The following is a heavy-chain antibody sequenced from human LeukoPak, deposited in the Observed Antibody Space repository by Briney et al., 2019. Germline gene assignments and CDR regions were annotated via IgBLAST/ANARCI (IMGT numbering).Heavy chain of an antibody. Sequence: PSETLSLTCAVSGGSISSGGYSWSWIRQPPGKGLEWIGYIYHSGSTYYNPSLKSRVTISVDRSKNQFSLKLSSVTAADTAVYYCARAGGYDSGWYFDLWGRGTLVTVSS. J-gene: IGHJ2*01. CDR1: GGSISSGGYS. CDR2: IYHSGST. CDR3: ARAGGYDSGWYFDL. V-gene: IGHV4-30-2*01. D-gene: IGHD5-12*01.